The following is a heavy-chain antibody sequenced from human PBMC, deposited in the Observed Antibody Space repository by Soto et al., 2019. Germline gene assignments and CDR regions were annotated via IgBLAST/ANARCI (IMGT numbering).Heavy chain of an antibody. Sequence: GASVKVSCKASGYTLTIYYMHWGRQAPGQGLEWMGIINPSGGSTSYAQKFQGRVTMTRDTSTSTVYMELSSLRSEDTAVYYCAILSGPITASHFDYWGQGTLVTVSS. V-gene: IGHV1-46*01. D-gene: IGHD5-12*01. CDR3: AILSGPITASHFDY. CDR1: GYTLTIYY. J-gene: IGHJ4*02. CDR2: INPSGGST.